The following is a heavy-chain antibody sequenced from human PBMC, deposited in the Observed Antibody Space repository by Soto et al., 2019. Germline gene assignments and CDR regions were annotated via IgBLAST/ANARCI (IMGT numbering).Heavy chain of an antibody. V-gene: IGHV3-7*03. D-gene: IGHD4-4*01. J-gene: IGHJ4*02. Sequence: PGGSLRLSCAASGFRFSSYSMSWIRQAPGKGLEWPAHIHENGHFKFYVDSVKGRFTISRDDALNSLYLQMNSLRAEDTAMYYCARDEGVPSNYRFDYWRQGTVVTVSS. CDR3: ARDEGVPSNYRFDY. CDR1: GFRFSSYS. CDR2: IHENGHFK.